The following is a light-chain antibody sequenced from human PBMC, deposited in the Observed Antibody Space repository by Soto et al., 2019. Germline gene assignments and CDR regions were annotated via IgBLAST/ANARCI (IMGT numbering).Light chain of an antibody. CDR1: QSISSW. Sequence: DIQMTQSPSTLSASVGDRVTITCRASQSISSWLAWYQQKPGKAPKLLIYAASSLQSGVPSRFSGSGSGTDFTLTISSLQPEDFATYYCQHADSFPLITFGQGTRLAIK. CDR3: QHADSFPLIT. V-gene: IGKV1-12*01. J-gene: IGKJ5*01. CDR2: AAS.